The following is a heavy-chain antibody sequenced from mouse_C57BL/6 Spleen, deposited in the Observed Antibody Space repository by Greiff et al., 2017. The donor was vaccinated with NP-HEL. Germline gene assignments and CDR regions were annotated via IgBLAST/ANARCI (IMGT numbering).Heavy chain of an antibody. CDR2: ISSGGSYT. Sequence: DVKLVESGGDLVKPGGSLKLSCAASGFTFSSYGMSWVRQTPDKRLEWVATISSGGSYTYYPDSVKGRFTISRDNAKNTLYLQMSSLKSEDTAMYYCARQGDYGYFDVWGTGTTVTVSS. CDR1: GFTFSSYG. J-gene: IGHJ1*03. V-gene: IGHV5-6*02. CDR3: ARQGDYGYFDV.